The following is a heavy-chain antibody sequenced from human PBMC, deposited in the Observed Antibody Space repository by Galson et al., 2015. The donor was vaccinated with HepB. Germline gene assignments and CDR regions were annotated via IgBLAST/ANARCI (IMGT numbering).Heavy chain of an antibody. D-gene: IGHD3-10*01. Sequence: SLRLSCAASGFTFDDYTMHWVRQAPGKGLEWVSLISWDGGSTYYADSVKGRFTISRDNSKNSLYLQMNSLRTEDTASYYCAKDGVQRSTWYYYYGMDVWGQGTTVTVSS. CDR1: GFTFDDYT. CDR2: ISWDGGST. J-gene: IGHJ6*02. V-gene: IGHV3-43*01. CDR3: AKDGVQRSTWYYYYGMDV.